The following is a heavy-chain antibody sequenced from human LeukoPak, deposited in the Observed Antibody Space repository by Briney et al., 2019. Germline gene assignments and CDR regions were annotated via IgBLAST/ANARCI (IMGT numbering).Heavy chain of an antibody. V-gene: IGHV3-74*01. Sequence: GGSLRLSCAASGFTLSNHWMHWVRQAPGKGLVWASHINGDGSETNYADSVRGRFTISRDNAKNTLYLQMNSLRVDDTAVYYCTREEGSTDHWGQGTLVTVSS. CDR2: INGDGSET. J-gene: IGHJ4*02. CDR1: GFTLSNHW. D-gene: IGHD5/OR15-5a*01. CDR3: TREEGSTDH.